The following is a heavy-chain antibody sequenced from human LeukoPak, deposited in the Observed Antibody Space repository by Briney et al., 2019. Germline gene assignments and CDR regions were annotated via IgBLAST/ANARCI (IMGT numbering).Heavy chain of an antibody. CDR3: ARGPFTVTTNNWFDP. CDR1: GGSISSSSHN. D-gene: IGHD4-11*01. V-gene: IGHV4-39*07. Sequence: SETLSLTCTVSGGSISSSSHNWGWIRQPPGKGLEWIGNIYCRGSTYYNPSLKSRVTMSVDTSNNHFSLKLSSVTAADTAVYYCARGPFTVTTNNWFDPWGQGTLVTVSS. J-gene: IGHJ5*02. CDR2: IYCRGST.